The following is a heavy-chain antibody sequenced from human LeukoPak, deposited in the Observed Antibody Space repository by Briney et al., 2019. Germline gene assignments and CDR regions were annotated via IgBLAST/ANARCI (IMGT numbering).Heavy chain of an antibody. Sequence: GGSLRLSCAASGXTFSNAWMSWVRQAPGKGLESVGRIKSKTDGGTTDYAAPVKGRFTISRDDSKNTLYLQMNSLKTEDTAVYYCTRELLWFGELGYWGQGTLVTVSS. V-gene: IGHV3-15*01. J-gene: IGHJ4*02. CDR3: TRELLWFGELGY. CDR2: IKSKTDGGTT. D-gene: IGHD3-10*01. CDR1: GXTFSNAW.